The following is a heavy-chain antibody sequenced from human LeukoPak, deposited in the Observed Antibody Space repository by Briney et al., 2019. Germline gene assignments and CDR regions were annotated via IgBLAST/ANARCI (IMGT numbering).Heavy chain of an antibody. J-gene: IGHJ4*02. CDR2: IYYSGST. CDR3: ARGNTVTTDYFDY. CDR1: GGSISRGGYY. V-gene: IGHV4-31*03. D-gene: IGHD4-17*01. Sequence: SQTLSLTCTVSGGSISRGGYYWSWTRQHPGKGREWIGYIYYSGSTYYNPSLKSRVTISVDTSKNQFSLKLSSVTAADTAVYYCARGNTVTTDYFDYWGQGTLVTVSS.